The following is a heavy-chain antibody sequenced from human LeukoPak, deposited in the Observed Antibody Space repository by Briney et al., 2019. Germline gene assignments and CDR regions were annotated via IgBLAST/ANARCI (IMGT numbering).Heavy chain of an antibody. J-gene: IGHJ4*02. D-gene: IGHD3-10*01. CDR1: GGSVSSGSYY. CDR3: ARHRRGDPFDY. Sequence: SETLSLTCTVSGGSVSSGSYYWSWIRQPPRKGLEWIGYIYYSGSTNYNPSLKSRVTISVDTSKNQFSLKLSSVTAADTAVYYCARHRRGDPFDYWGQGTLVTVSS. CDR2: IYYSGST. V-gene: IGHV4-61*01.